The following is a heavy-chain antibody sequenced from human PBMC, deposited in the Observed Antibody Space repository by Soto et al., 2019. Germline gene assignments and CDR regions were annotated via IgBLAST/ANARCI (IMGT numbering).Heavy chain of an antibody. CDR3: ARLKSGWSSGPIDY. J-gene: IGHJ4*02. CDR1: GYSFTSYW. CDR2: IYPGDSDT. V-gene: IGHV5-51*01. D-gene: IGHD6-19*01. Sequence: PGESLKISCKGSGYSFTSYWIGWVRQMPGKGLEWVGIIYPGDSDTSYSPSFQGQVTISADKSINTAYLQWSSLKASDTAMYYCARLKSGWSSGPIDYWGQGTLVTVSS.